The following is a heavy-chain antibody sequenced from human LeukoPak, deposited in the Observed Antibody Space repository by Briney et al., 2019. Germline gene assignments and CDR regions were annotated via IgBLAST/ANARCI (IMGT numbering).Heavy chain of an antibody. J-gene: IGHJ5*02. CDR2: INPNSGGT. V-gene: IGHV1-2*02. CDR3: ARDSEGPLFDP. CDR1: GYTFTGYY. Sequence: GASVKVSCKASGYTFTGYYMHWVRQAPGQGLEWMGWINPNSGGTNYAQEFQGRVTMTRDTSISTAYMELSRLRSDDTAVYYCARDSEGPLFDPWGQGTLVTVSS.